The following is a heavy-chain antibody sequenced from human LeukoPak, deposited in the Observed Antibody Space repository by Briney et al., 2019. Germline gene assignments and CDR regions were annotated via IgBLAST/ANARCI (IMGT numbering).Heavy chain of an antibody. J-gene: IGHJ4*02. CDR1: GGSISSYY. CDR2: IYTSGST. CDR3: AREVNSSTWRPLDF. D-gene: IGHD6-13*01. V-gene: IGHV4-4*07. Sequence: SETLSLTCTVSGGSISSYYWSWIRQPAGKGLEWIGRIYTSGSTNYNPSLKSRVTMSVDTCKNQFSLKLSSMTAADTAVYYCAREVNSSTWRPLDFWGQGTLVTVSS.